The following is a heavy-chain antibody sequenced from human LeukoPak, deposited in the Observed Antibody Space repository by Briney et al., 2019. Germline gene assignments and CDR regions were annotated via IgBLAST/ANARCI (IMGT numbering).Heavy chain of an antibody. CDR3: ARSCGGGSCYFFDS. CDR2: ISTDGSST. CDR1: GFTFSSYW. J-gene: IGHJ4*02. V-gene: IGHV3-74*01. D-gene: IGHD2-15*01. Sequence: GGSLRLSCAASGFTFSSYWMHWVRQAPGKGLVWVSRISTDGSSTISADSVKGRFTISRDNAKNTLYLQMGSLRAEDTAVYYCARSCGGGSCYFFDSWGQGTLVTVSS.